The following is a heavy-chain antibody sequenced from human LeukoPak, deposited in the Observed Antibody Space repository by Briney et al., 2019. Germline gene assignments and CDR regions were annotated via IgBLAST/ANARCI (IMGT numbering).Heavy chain of an antibody. V-gene: IGHV3-23*01. J-gene: IGHJ6*02. CDR3: ALYSSGWYYGMDV. CDR1: GFTFSSYA. CDR2: FSGNGEST. Sequence: GGSLRLSCAASGFTFSSYAMSWVRQAPGKGLEWVSVFSGNGESTDYADSVKGRFTISRDNSKNALYLQMNSLRAEDTAVYYCALYSSGWYYGMDVWGQGTTVTVSS. D-gene: IGHD6-19*01.